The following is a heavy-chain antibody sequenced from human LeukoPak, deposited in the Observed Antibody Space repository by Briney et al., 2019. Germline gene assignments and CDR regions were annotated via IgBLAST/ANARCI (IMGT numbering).Heavy chain of an antibody. D-gene: IGHD6-13*01. CDR1: GFTLGPYT. CDR3: ARPQIAAAARGAFDI. CDR2: ISSSSDTI. Sequence: GGSLRLSCAASGFTLGPYTMNWVRQAPGKGLEWVSYISSSSDTIYYADSVKGRFTISRDNGKNSLYLQMNSLRAEDTAVYYCARPQIAAAARGAFDIWGQGTRVTVSS. V-gene: IGHV3-48*04. J-gene: IGHJ3*02.